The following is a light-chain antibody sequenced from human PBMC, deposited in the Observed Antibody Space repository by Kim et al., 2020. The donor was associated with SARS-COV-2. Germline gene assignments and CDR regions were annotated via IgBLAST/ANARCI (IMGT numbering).Light chain of an antibody. CDR3: QKYDGAPWT. CDR2: AAS. CDR1: QGIAHY. Sequence: DIQMTQSPSSLSASVGDRVTINCRASQGIAHYLAWYQQKPGKVPKLLIYAASALQAGVPSRFSGSGSGTDFTLTISSLQPEDVATYYSQKYDGAPWTFGQGTKVDIK. V-gene: IGKV1-27*01. J-gene: IGKJ1*01.